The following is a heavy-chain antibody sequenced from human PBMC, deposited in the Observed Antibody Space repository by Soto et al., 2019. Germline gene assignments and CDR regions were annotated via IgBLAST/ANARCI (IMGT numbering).Heavy chain of an antibody. Sequence: NPSETLSLTCAVSGGSFTSNNWWTWVRQPPEQGLEWIGAIYRTGSTNYNPSRKSRVTISLDKSEIQFSLKVTSLTAADTAVYYCASRDPGTSVDYWGQGTLVTVSS. J-gene: IGHJ4*02. CDR1: GGSFTSNNW. V-gene: IGHV4-4*02. CDR2: IYRTGST. CDR3: ASRDPGTSVDY. D-gene: IGHD1-7*01.